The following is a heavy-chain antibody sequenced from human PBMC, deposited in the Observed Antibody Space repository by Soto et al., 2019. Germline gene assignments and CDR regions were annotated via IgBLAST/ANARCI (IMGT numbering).Heavy chain of an antibody. CDR2: ISGSGGST. V-gene: IGHV3-23*01. D-gene: IGHD6-19*01. Sequence: EVQLLESGGGLVQPGGSLRLSCAASGFTFSSYAMSWVRQAPGKGLEWVSGISGSGGSTYYADSVKGRFTISRDNSKNTLYLQMNSLSAEDTAVYYCAKDLKQWLVPGFDYWGQGTLVTVS. J-gene: IGHJ4*02. CDR3: AKDLKQWLVPGFDY. CDR1: GFTFSSYA.